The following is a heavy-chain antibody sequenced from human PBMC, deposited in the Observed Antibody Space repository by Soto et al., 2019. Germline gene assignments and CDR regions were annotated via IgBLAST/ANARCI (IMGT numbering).Heavy chain of an antibody. CDR3: ARVEAAMSGHWFDP. V-gene: IGHV1-18*01. J-gene: IGHJ5*02. CDR2: ISASNGNT. D-gene: IGHD2-2*01. CDR1: GYTFTSYG. Sequence: QDQLVQSGAEVKKPGASVKVSCKDSGYTFTSYGIIWVRQAPGQGLEWMGWISASNGNTNYAQKLQGRVTMTTDTSTSTAYLELRSLRSDDTAVYYCARVEAAMSGHWFDPWGQGTLVTVSS.